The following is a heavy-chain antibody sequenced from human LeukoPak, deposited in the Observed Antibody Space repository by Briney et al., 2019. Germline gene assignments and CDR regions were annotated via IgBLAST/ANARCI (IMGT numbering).Heavy chain of an antibody. CDR3: ARGQSDSGWFYYFDY. D-gene: IGHD6-19*01. Sequence: SVSVSCTASGGTFSSYAISWVRQAPGQGLEWMGGIIPIFGTANYAQKFQGRVTITADESTSTAYMELSSLRSEDTAVYYCARGQSDSGWFYYFDYWGQGTLVTVSS. V-gene: IGHV1-69*13. J-gene: IGHJ4*02. CDR1: GGTFSSYA. CDR2: IIPIFGTA.